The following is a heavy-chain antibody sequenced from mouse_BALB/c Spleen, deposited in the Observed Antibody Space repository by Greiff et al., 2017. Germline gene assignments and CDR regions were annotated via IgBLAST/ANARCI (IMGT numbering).Heavy chain of an antibody. D-gene: IGHD1-1*02. Sequence: EVKLMESGGGLVQPGGSRKLSCAASGFTLSSFGMHWVRQAPEKGLEWVAYISSGSSTIYYADTVKGRFTISRDNPKDTLFLQMTSLRSEDTAMYYCARTGDFDYWGQGTTLTVSS. V-gene: IGHV5-17*02. CDR1: GFTLSSFG. J-gene: IGHJ2*01. CDR3: ARTGDFDY. CDR2: ISSGSSTI.